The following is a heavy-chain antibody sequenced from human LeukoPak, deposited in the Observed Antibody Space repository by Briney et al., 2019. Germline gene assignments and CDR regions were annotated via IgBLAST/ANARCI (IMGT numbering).Heavy chain of an antibody. CDR2: IYTSGDT. CDR1: GGAIINYY. Sequence: SETLSLTCTVSGGAIINYYWTWIRQSAGKGLERIGRIYTSGDTYYNPSLSGRVTMSVDTSKNQFSLNLSSVTAADTAVYYCARDAYYYDTSGYHLVDFWGQGTLVTVSS. D-gene: IGHD3-22*01. CDR3: ARDAYYYDTSGYHLVDF. J-gene: IGHJ4*02. V-gene: IGHV4-4*07.